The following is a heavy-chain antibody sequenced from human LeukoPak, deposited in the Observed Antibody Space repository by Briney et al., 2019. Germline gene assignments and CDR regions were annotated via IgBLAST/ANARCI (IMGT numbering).Heavy chain of an antibody. CDR1: GGSFSGNY. V-gene: IGHV4-34*01. J-gene: IGHJ5*02. CDR3: ARGRGIAARRWFDP. CDR2: INHSGST. Sequence: SETLSLTCAVYGGSFSGNYWSWIRQPPGKGLEWIGEINHSGSTNYNPSLKSRVTISVDTSKNQFSLKLSSVTAADTAVYYCARGRGIAARRWFDPWGQGTLVTVSS. D-gene: IGHD6-6*01.